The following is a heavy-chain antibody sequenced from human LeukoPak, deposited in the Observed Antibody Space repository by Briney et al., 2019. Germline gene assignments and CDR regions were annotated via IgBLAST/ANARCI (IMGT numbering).Heavy chain of an antibody. CDR1: GYTFTSYY. V-gene: IGHV1-46*01. CDR3: ARDLSIGLQGIAGLALQYYFDY. CDR2: INPSGGST. J-gene: IGHJ4*02. Sequence: ASVTVSCKASGYTFTSYYMHWVRQAPGQGLEWMGIINPSGGSTNYAQKFQGRVTMARDTSTSTVYMELSSLRSEDTAVYYCARDLSIGLQGIAGLALQYYFDYWGQGTLVTVSS. D-gene: IGHD6-13*01.